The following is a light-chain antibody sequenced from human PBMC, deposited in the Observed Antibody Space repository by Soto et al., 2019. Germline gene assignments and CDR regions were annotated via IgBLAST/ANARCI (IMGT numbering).Light chain of an antibody. CDR1: QGIRDD. V-gene: IGKV1-6*01. J-gene: IGKJ2*01. CDR2: AAS. CDR3: LQDYDYPYT. Sequence: AIQMTQSPSSLSASVGDRVTITCRASQGIRDDLAWYQQRPGKAPKLLIHAASNLQSGVPSRFSGSGSGTDFTLIISSLQPEDFATYYCLQDYDYPYTFGQGTKLEIK.